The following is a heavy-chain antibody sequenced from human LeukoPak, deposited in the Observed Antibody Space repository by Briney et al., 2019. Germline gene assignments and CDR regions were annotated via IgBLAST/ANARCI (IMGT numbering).Heavy chain of an antibody. CDR2: IKTKADGETT. V-gene: IGHV3-15*01. D-gene: IGHD3-3*01. CDR3: TTRFFDYLVY. J-gene: IGHJ4*02. Sequence: KPWGSLKLSCAASGFTFSHAWMSWVRPAPGKGLEWVGRIKTKADGETTDYAAPVKGRFTISRDDSKNTLYLQMNSLKTEDTALYYCTTRFFDYLVYWGQGALVTVSS. CDR1: GFTFSHAW.